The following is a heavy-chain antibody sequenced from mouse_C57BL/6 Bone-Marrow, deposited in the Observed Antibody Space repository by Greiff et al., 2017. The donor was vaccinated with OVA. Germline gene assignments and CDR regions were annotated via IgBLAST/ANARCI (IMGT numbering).Heavy chain of an antibody. Sequence: QVQLKESGAELARPGASVKLSCKASGYTFTSYGISWVKQRTGQGLEWIGEIYPRSGNTYYNEKFKGKATLTADKSSSTAYMELRSLTSEDSAVYFCARLGQLRPTWFAYWGQGTLVTVSA. D-gene: IGHD3-2*02. J-gene: IGHJ3*01. V-gene: IGHV1-81*01. CDR3: ARLGQLRPTWFAY. CDR2: IYPRSGNT. CDR1: GYTFTSYG.